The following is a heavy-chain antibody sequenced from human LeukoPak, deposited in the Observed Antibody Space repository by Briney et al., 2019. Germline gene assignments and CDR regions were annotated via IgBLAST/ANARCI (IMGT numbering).Heavy chain of an antibody. Sequence: GGSLRLTCAGSGFTVSSYEINWVRQAPGKGLGWVSFSATDSTTYYADSVKGRFTLSRDNAKNSLYLQMNSLGAEDTAVYYCAREWPYSSSWSSFDYWGQGTLVTVSS. J-gene: IGHJ4*02. CDR2: SATDSTT. CDR1: GFTVSSYE. V-gene: IGHV3-48*03. D-gene: IGHD6-13*01. CDR3: AREWPYSSSWSSFDY.